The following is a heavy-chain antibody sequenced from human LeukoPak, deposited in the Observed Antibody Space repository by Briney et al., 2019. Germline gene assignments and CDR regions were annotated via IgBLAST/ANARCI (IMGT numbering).Heavy chain of an antibody. V-gene: IGHV3-7*01. CDR2: IRQDGGAK. J-gene: IGHJ4*02. CDR3: ATSKDTAGGPY. Sequence: GDPLTLSCTASGLIFTSYLKTWLRQPRGKALEWWVDIRQDGGAKYHGGSVKGGFTIYRDNAKNSLFLQMNSLRVEDTAIYYCATSKDTAGGPYWGQGTLVAVSS. CDR1: GLIFTSYL. D-gene: IGHD5-18*01.